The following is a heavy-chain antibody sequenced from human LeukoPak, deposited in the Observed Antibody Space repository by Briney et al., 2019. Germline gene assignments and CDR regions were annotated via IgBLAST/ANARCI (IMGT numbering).Heavy chain of an antibody. CDR1: GYSFTSYW. D-gene: IGHD1-26*01. CDR3: ARLAQSGSYFDY. V-gene: IGHV5-51*01. Sequence: GESLKISCKGSGYSFTSYWIVWGRQMPGKGREGMGIIFPGDSESRNSPSFQGQVTISADKSISTAYLQWSSLKASDTAMYYCARLAQSGSYFDYWGQGTLVTVSS. CDR2: IFPGDSES. J-gene: IGHJ4*02.